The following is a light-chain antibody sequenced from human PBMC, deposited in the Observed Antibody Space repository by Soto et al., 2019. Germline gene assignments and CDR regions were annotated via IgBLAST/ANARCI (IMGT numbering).Light chain of an antibody. CDR2: EVY. J-gene: IGLJ3*02. CDR3: SSYTTHHTRV. Sequence: QSALTQPASVSGSPGQSITFSCTGTSNDIGGYNYVSWFQHHPDKAPKLIIYEVYDRPSGVSNRFSGSKSGNTASLTISGLQPEDEADYYCSSYTTHHTRVFGGGTKLTVL. CDR1: SNDIGGYNY. V-gene: IGLV2-14*01.